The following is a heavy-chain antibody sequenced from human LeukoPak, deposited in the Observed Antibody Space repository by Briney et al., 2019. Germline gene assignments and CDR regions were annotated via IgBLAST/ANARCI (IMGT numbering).Heavy chain of an antibody. CDR1: GVSINSHY. CDR2: IYDSGSA. CDR3: ARVLQNYYHMDV. D-gene: IGHD3-3*01. J-gene: IGHJ6*03. V-gene: IGHV4-59*11. Sequence: SETLSLTCTVSGVSINSHYWSWIRQPPGKGLEWIGFIYDSGSANYKSSLKSRVTMTVDTSKHQFSLKLNSVTAADTAVYYCARVLQNYYHMDVWGKGTTVTVSS.